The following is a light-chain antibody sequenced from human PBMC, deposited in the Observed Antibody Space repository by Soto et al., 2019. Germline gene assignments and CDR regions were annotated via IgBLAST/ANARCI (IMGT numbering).Light chain of an antibody. CDR3: QQRSNWLT. V-gene: IGKV3-11*01. CDR1: QSVSGY. CDR2: DAS. J-gene: IGKJ4*01. Sequence: EIVLTQSPASLSLYPGERATLSCRTSQSVSGYLAWYQQKPGQAPRLLIYDASNRATGIPARFSGSGSGTDLPLTISRLEPEDFAVYYWQQRSNWLTFGGGTKVDIK.